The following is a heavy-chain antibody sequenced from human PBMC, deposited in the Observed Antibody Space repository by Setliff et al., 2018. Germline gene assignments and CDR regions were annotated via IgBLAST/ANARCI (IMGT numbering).Heavy chain of an antibody. D-gene: IGHD6-6*01. Sequence: PSETLSLTCTVSGDSISSGSYYWTWIRQPAGKGLEWIGRIYTSGSTNYNPSLKSRVTISVDTSKNQFSLNLSSVTAADTAVYYCARFSSSSGSYWYFDLWGRGTLVTVSS. CDR2: IYTSGST. J-gene: IGHJ2*01. CDR1: GDSISSGSYY. CDR3: ARFSSSSGSYWYFDL. V-gene: IGHV4-61*02.